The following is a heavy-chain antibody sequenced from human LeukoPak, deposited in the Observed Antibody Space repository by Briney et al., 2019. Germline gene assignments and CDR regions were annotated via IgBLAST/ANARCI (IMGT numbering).Heavy chain of an antibody. CDR3: ARDQLEQWLVRDKPPLDY. CDR2: ISYDGSNK. D-gene: IGHD6-19*01. CDR1: GFTFSSYA. J-gene: IGHJ4*02. Sequence: GGSLRLSCAASGFTFSSYAMHWVRQAPGKGLEWVAVISYDGSNKYYADSVKGRFTISRDNSKNTLYLQMNSLRAEDTAVYYCARDQLEQWLVRDKPPLDYWGQGTLVTVSS. V-gene: IGHV3-30*04.